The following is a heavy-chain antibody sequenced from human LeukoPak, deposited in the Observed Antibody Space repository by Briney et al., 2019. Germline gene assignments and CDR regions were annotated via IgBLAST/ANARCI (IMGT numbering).Heavy chain of an antibody. CDR2: IYWNNDK. J-gene: IGHJ3*02. CDR1: GVSLGTTGMY. CDR3: AHRNSDYRAFDI. V-gene: IGHV2-5*01. D-gene: IGHD4-11*01. Sequence: SGPTRVKPTQTLTLTCAFSGVSLGTTGMYVVWIRQPPGKALEWLALIYWNNDKRYSPSLKSRLTITKDTSKNQVVLTMTNMDPVDKATYYCAHRNSDYRAFDIWGQGTMVTVSS.